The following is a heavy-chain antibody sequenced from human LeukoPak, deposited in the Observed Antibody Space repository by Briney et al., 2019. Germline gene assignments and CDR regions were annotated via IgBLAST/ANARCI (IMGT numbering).Heavy chain of an antibody. CDR3: ARQQVGAAKIYFDY. J-gene: IGHJ4*02. V-gene: IGHV4-59*08. Sequence: PSETLSLTCTVSGGSISSYYWSWIRQPPGKGLEWIGYIYYSGSTNYNPSLKSRVTISVDTSKNQFSLKLSSVTAADTAVYHCARQQVGAAKIYFDYWGQGTLVTVSS. CDR1: GGSISSYY. CDR2: IYYSGST. D-gene: IGHD1-26*01.